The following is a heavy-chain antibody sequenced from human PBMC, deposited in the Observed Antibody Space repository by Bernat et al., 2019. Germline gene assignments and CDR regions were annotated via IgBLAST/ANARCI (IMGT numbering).Heavy chain of an antibody. J-gene: IGHJ5*01. Sequence: EVQLVESGGGLVQPGRSLRLSCAASGFTFDDYAMHWVRQAPGKGLEWVSGISWNSGSIGYADSVKGRFTISRDNAKNSLYLQMNSLTAEDTAVYYCVPGYCGSDCYSVASWGQGTLVIVSS. CDR1: GFTFDDYA. D-gene: IGHD2-21*02. V-gene: IGHV3-9*01. CDR2: ISWNSGSI. CDR3: VPGYCGSDCYSVAS.